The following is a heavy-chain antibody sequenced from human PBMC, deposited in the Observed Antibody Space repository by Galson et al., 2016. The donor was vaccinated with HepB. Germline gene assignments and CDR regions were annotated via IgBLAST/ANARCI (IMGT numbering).Heavy chain of an antibody. J-gene: IGHJ3*02. CDR2: ISNNSRYI. V-gene: IGHV3-21*01. D-gene: IGHD2-15*01. CDR3: ARVGPPVVVDGRTHVLDAFDI. Sequence: SLRLSCAGSGFIFSNYRVTWVRQAPGKGLEWVSAISNNSRYIHYADSVKGRFSISRDNAKNSLFLEMNSLRVDDTAVYYCARVGPPVVVDGRTHVLDAFDIWGQGTMV. CDR1: GFIFSNYR.